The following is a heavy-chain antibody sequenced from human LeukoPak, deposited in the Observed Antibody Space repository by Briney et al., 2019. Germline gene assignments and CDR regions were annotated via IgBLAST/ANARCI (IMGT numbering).Heavy chain of an antibody. J-gene: IGHJ3*02. Sequence: ASVKVSCKASGYTFTSYDINWVRQATGQGLEWMGWMNPNSGNTNYAQKLQGRVTMTTDTSTSTAYMELRSLRSDDTAVYYCARDMIDVLRFLEWSLDAFDIWGQGTMVTVSS. CDR2: MNPNSGNT. D-gene: IGHD3-3*01. V-gene: IGHV1-18*01. CDR1: GYTFTSYD. CDR3: ARDMIDVLRFLEWSLDAFDI.